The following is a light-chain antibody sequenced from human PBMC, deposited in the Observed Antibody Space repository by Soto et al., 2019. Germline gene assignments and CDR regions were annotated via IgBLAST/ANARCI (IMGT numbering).Light chain of an antibody. J-gene: IGKJ1*01. CDR2: GVS. CDR1: QSVSSSY. V-gene: IGKV3-20*01. Sequence: EIVLTQSPGTLSLSPGERATLSCRASQSVSSSYLAWYRQKPGQAPRLLIYGVSSRATGIPDRFSGSGSGTDFTLTISRLEPEDFAVYFCHQYENWPKTFGQGTKVDIK. CDR3: HQYENWPKT.